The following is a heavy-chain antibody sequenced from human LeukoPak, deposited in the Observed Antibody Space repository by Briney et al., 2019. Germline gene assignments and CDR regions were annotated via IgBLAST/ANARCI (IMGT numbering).Heavy chain of an antibody. V-gene: IGHV3-21*01. CDR3: ARDDYGGLDY. D-gene: IGHD4-23*01. CDR1: GFTVSSNY. CDR2: ISSSSSYI. J-gene: IGHJ4*02. Sequence: PGGSLRLSCAASGFTVSSNYMNWVRQAPGKGLEWVSSISSSSSYIYYADSMKGRFTISRDNANNSLYLQMNSLRAEDTVVYYCARDDYGGLDYWGQGALVTVSS.